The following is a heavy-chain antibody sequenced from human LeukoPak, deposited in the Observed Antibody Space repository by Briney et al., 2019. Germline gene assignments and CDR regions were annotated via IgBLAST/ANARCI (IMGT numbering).Heavy chain of an antibody. D-gene: IGHD5-18*01. CDR2: IYPGGSNG. CDR3: AGHFHSAWFGF. V-gene: IGHV5-51*01. Sequence: GESLKISCKCSGFDFTAYGIARVRQMPGKGLEWMGNIYPGGSNGRYSPSFQGQVTMSADKSITTVYLQWSSLKASDTAMYYCAGHFHSAWFGFWGQGSLVTVSS. J-gene: IGHJ4*02. CDR1: GFDFTAYG.